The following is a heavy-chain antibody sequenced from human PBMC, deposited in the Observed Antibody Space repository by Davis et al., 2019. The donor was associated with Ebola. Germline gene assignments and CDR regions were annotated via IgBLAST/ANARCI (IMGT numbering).Heavy chain of an antibody. CDR3: ARRTYYYDYGDYGGCYFDL. V-gene: IGHV4-59*01. Sequence: SETLSLTCTVSACSISSYYWSWIRQHPGKGLEWIGYIYYSGSTNYNPSLKSRVTISVDTSKNQFSLKLISVTSADTAVYYCARRTYYYDYGDYGGCYFDLWGRGTLVTVSS. J-gene: IGHJ2*01. CDR1: ACSISSYY. CDR2: IYYSGST. D-gene: IGHD4-17*01.